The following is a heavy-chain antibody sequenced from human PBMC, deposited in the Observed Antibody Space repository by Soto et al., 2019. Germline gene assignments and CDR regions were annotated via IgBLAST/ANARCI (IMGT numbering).Heavy chain of an antibody. D-gene: IGHD7-27*01. CDR2: ISPHSGGP. CDR3: AREEHTGANYCLDY. J-gene: IGHJ4*02. V-gene: IGHV1-2*02. Sequence: ASVKVSCKASGYTFTGYYIHWVRQAPGQGLEWMGSISPHSGGPNYAQRFQGRVTMTRDTSMTTVYMEMSGLTSDDTAVYYCAREEHTGANYCLDYWGQGTLITVSS. CDR1: GYTFTGYY.